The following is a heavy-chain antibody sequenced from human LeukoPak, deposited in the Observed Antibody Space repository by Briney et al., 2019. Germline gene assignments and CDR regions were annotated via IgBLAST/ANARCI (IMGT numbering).Heavy chain of an antibody. CDR2: ISYDGSNK. Sequence: PGGSLRLSCAASGFTFSSYAMHWVRQAPGKGLEWVAVISYDGSNKYYADSVKGRFTISRDNAKNSLYLQMNSLRAEDTALYYCAIYSGRFDPWGQGTLVTVSS. CDR3: AIYSGRFDP. D-gene: IGHD5-12*01. V-gene: IGHV3-30-3*01. CDR1: GFTFSSYA. J-gene: IGHJ5*02.